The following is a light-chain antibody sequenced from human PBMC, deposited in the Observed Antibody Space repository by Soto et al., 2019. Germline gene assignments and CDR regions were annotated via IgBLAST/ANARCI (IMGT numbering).Light chain of an antibody. Sequence: QSALTQPPSASGSPGQSVTISCTGTSSDVGGYNYVSWYQQHPGKAPKLMIYEVSKRPSGVPDRFSGSKSGNTAYLTVSGLQAEDEADYYCSSYAGSKVVFGTGTKLTVL. V-gene: IGLV2-8*01. J-gene: IGLJ1*01. CDR2: EVS. CDR1: SSDVGGYNY. CDR3: SSYAGSKVV.